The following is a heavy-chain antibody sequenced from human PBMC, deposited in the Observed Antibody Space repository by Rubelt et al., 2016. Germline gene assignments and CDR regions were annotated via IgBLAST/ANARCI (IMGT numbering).Heavy chain of an antibody. D-gene: IGHD3-10*01. CDR3: AEDLTSGYFDH. CDR2: IWYDGSNK. V-gene: IGHV3-33*06. J-gene: IGHJ4*02. Sequence: APGKELEWVAVIWYDGSNKYYADSVKGRFTISRDNSKNTLYLQMNSLRAEDTAVYYCAEDLTSGYFDHWGQGTLVTVSS.